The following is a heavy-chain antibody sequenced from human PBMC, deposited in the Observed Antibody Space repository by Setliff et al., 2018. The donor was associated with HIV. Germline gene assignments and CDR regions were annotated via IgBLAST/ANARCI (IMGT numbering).Heavy chain of an antibody. D-gene: IGHD5-12*01. V-gene: IGHV4-61*10. CDR2: IYYSGST. J-gene: IGHJ2*01. CDR1: GVSISSGSYY. Sequence: SETLSLTCAVSGVSISSGSYYWSWIRQPAGKGLEWIGSIYYSGSTNYNPSLKSRVTISVDKSKNQFSLKLSSVTAADTAVYYCARALKNPTIKIYFDLWGRGTLVTVSS. CDR3: ARALKNPTIKIYFDL.